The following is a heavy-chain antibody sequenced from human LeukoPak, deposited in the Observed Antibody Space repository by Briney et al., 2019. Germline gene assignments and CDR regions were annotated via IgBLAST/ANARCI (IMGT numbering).Heavy chain of an antibody. CDR2: ISGSGGST. J-gene: IGHJ4*02. Sequence: GGSLRLSCAASGFTFSSYAMRWVRQAPGKGLEWVSAISGSGGSTHYADSVKGRFTISRDNSKNTLYLQMNSLRAEDTAVYYCAKGEYHQDGIGENRFDNWGQGALVTVSS. CDR1: GFTFSSYA. V-gene: IGHV3-23*01. D-gene: IGHD5-24*01. CDR3: AKGEYHQDGIGENRFDN.